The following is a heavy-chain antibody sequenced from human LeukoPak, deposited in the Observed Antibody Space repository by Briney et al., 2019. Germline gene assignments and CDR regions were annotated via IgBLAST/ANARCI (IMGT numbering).Heavy chain of an antibody. CDR1: GGSISSYYW. V-gene: IGHV2-70*11. CDR2: IDWDDDK. Sequence: TLSLTCSVSGGSISSYYWSWIRQPPGKALEWLARIDWDDDKYYSTSLKTRLTISKDTSKNQVVLTMTNMDPVDTATYYCARIKAAAGTPYFDYWGQGTLVTVSS. CDR3: ARIKAAAGTPYFDY. J-gene: IGHJ4*02. D-gene: IGHD6-13*01.